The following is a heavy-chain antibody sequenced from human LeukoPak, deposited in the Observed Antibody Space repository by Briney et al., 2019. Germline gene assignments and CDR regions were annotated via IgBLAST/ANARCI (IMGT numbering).Heavy chain of an antibody. V-gene: IGHV4-34*01. CDR3: ARNPYSNRYYYYYMDV. D-gene: IGHD6-13*01. CDR1: GGSFSGYY. J-gene: IGHJ6*03. CDR2: INHSGST. Sequence: PSETLSLTCAVYGGSFSGYYWSWIRQPPGKGPEWIGEINHSGSTNYNPSLKSRVTISVDTSKNQLSLKLSSVTAADTAVYYCARNPYSNRYYYYYMDVWGKGTTVTVSS.